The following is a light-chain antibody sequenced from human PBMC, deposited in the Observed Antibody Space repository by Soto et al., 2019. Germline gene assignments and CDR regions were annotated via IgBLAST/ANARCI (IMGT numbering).Light chain of an antibody. CDR2: AAS. CDR3: QQLNSYPRVT. V-gene: IGKV1-9*01. Sequence: DIPLTQSPSFLSASVGDRVTITCRASQGISSYLAWYQQKPGKAPKLLIYAASTLQSGVPSRFSGSGSGTEFTLTISSLQPEDFATYYCQQLNSYPRVTFGGGTKVELK. J-gene: IGKJ4*01. CDR1: QGISSY.